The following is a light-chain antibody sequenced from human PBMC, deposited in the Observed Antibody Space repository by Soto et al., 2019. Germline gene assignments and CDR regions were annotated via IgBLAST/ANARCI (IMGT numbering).Light chain of an antibody. CDR1: QSVLSSSDSKNY. Sequence: DIVMTQSPDSLAVSLGERATINCKSSQSVLSSSDSKNYLAWHQQKPGQPPKLLIYWASTRESGVPERFSGSGSGTDFAHTISILQAEDVAVYYCQQYYSNPITFGQGTRLEIK. CDR3: QQYYSNPIT. J-gene: IGKJ5*01. V-gene: IGKV4-1*01. CDR2: WAS.